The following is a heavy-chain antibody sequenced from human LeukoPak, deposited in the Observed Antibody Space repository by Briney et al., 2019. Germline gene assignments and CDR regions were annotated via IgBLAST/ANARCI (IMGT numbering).Heavy chain of an antibody. J-gene: IGHJ4*02. CDR1: GYTFTSYY. CDR2: INPSSGGT. V-gene: IGHV1-2*02. D-gene: IGHD6-13*01. Sequence: ASVKVSCKASGYTFTSYYIHWVRQAPGQGLEWMGWINPSSGGTEYAQKFQGRVTMTGDTSSSTAYMELSRLRSDDTAVYYCARDRGSSWYVDYWGQGNLVTVPS. CDR3: ARDRGSSWYVDY.